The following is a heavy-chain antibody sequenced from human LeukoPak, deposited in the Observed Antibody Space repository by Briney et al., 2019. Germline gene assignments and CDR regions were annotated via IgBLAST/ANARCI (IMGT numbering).Heavy chain of an antibody. Sequence: GGSLRLSCAASGFTVSNNYMSWVRQAPGKGLEWVSVIYIDDDITYYADSVKGGFIISRDNSRTTLYLQMDSLRAEDTAVYYCARDNGIGLDYWGQGTLVTVSS. CDR1: GFTVSNNY. CDR3: ARDNGIGLDY. V-gene: IGHV3-66*01. CDR2: IYIDDDIT. J-gene: IGHJ4*02.